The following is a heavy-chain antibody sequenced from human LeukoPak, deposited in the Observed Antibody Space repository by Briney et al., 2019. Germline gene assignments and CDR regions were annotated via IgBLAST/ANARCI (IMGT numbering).Heavy chain of an antibody. Sequence: SETLSLTCTVSGGSISTISSGSHFWWAWIRQPPGKGLEWIGYIYTSGSTNYNPSLKSRVTISIDTSNNQFSLKLNSVTAADTAVYYCARQYSSSLPPLSWGQGTLVTVSS. CDR3: ARQYSSSLPPLS. CDR2: IYTSGST. D-gene: IGHD6-6*01. J-gene: IGHJ5*02. CDR1: GGSISTISSGSHF. V-gene: IGHV4-4*09.